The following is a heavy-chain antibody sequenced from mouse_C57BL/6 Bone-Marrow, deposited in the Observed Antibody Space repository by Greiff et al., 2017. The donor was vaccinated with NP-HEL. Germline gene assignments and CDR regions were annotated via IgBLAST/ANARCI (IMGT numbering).Heavy chain of an antibody. Sequence: QVHVKQSGAELVKPGASVKLSCKASGYTFTSYWMHWVKQRPGQGLEWIGMIHPNSGSTNYNEKFKSKATLTVDKSSSTAYMQLSSLTSEDSAVYYCARHGYGAMDYWGQGTSVTVSS. CDR2: IHPNSGST. V-gene: IGHV1-64*01. CDR1: GYTFTSYW. CDR3: ARHGYGAMDY. D-gene: IGHD2-2*01. J-gene: IGHJ4*01.